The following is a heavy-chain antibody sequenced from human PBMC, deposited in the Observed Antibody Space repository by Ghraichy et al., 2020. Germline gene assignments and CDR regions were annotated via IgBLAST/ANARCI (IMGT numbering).Heavy chain of an antibody. CDR2: ISSSSSTL. CDR1: GFTFSSYS. J-gene: IGHJ4*02. V-gene: IGHV3-48*04. Sequence: GGSLRLSCAASGFTFSSYSMNWVRQAPGKGLEWVSYISSSSSTLYYADSVKGRFTISRDNAKNSLYLQMNSLRAEDTAVYYCARRRGRRDYWGQGTLVTVSS. D-gene: IGHD3-10*01. CDR3: ARRRGRRDY.